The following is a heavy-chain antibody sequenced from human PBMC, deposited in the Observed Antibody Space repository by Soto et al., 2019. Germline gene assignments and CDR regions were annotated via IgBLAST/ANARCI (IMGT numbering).Heavy chain of an antibody. CDR1: GDTFSSYT. J-gene: IGHJ6*02. Sequence: ASVKVSCKASGDTFSSYTISWVRQAPGQGLEWMGRIIPILGIANYAQKFQGRVTITADKSTSTAYMELSSLRSEDTAVYYCARDFDVDMGALYYYYYGMDVWGQGTTVTVSS. D-gene: IGHD5-12*01. CDR3: ARDFDVDMGALYYYYYGMDV. CDR2: IIPILGIA. V-gene: IGHV1-69*04.